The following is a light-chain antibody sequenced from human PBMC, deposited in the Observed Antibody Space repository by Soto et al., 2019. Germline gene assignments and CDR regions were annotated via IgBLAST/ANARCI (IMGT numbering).Light chain of an antibody. V-gene: IGKV1-27*01. CDR1: QGISNY. CDR3: QKYNSAPRA. J-gene: IGKJ3*01. CDR2: AAS. Sequence: DIQMTQSPSSLSASVGDRVTITCRASQGISNYLAWYQQKPGKVPKLLIYAASTLQSGVPSRFSGRGSGADFTLTISSLQTDDVATYYCQKYNSAPRAFGPGTKVDIK.